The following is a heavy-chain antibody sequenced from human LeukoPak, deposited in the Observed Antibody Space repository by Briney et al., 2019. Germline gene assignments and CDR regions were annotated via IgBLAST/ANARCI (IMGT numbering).Heavy chain of an antibody. CDR1: GFTLRGYW. J-gene: IGHJ6*02. Sequence: GGSLGLSWAASGFTLRGYWRHGVRQAPGGGLGGVSRIDPDGITTNYADSVKGRFTTSRDNARNTLYLQMNSLTAEDTALYYCTRVQAGRSGLMDVWGRGTTVTVSS. V-gene: IGHV3-74*01. D-gene: IGHD2-8*02. CDR3: TRVQAGRSGLMDV. CDR2: IDPDGITT.